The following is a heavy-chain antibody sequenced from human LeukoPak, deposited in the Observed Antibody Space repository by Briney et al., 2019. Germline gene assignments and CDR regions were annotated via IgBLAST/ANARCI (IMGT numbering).Heavy chain of an antibody. J-gene: IGHJ4*02. Sequence: PSETLSLTCTVSGGSISSGSYYWSWIRQPAGKGLEWIGRIYTSGSTNYNPSLKSRVTISVDTSKNQFSLKLSSVTAADTAVYYCARTSGYSGWLYYWGQGTLVTVSS. CDR1: GGSISSGSYY. CDR2: IYTSGST. D-gene: IGHD6-13*01. CDR3: ARTSGYSGWLYY. V-gene: IGHV4-61*02.